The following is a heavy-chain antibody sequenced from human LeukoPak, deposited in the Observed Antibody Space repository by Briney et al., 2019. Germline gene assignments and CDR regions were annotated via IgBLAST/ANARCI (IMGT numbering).Heavy chain of an antibody. V-gene: IGHV1-3*01. D-gene: IGHD3-10*01. CDR3: ARTILYGSGSYYFDY. CDR1: GYTFTSYA. CDR2: INAGNGNT. J-gene: IGHJ4*02. Sequence: GASVKVSCKASGYTFTSYAMHWVRQAPGQRLEWMGWINAGNGNTKYSRKFQGSVTITRDTSASTAYMELSSLRSEDTAVYYCARTILYGSGSYYFDYWGQGTLVTVSS.